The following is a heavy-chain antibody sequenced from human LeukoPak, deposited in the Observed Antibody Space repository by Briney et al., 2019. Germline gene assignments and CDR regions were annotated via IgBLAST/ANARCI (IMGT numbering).Heavy chain of an antibody. Sequence: ASVKVSCKASGYTFTGYYMHWVRQAPGQGLEWMGWINPNSGGTNYAQKFQGRVTMTRDTSIRTAYMELSRLRSDDTAVYYCARDLVVVPAAINWFDPWGQGTLVTLSS. CDR3: ARDLVVVPAAINWFDP. V-gene: IGHV1-2*02. CDR1: GYTFTGYY. CDR2: INPNSGGT. D-gene: IGHD2-2*01. J-gene: IGHJ5*02.